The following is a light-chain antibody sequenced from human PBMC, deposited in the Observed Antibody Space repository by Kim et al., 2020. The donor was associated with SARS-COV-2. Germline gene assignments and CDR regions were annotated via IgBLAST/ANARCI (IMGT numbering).Light chain of an antibody. CDR1: SSNSGSNS. Sequence: GQRVTVSCSGSSSNSGSNSVNWYQHLRGTAPKLLMYNDNQRPSGVPDRFSGSKSGTSASLAISGLQSEDEADYYCATWDDSLKGVMFGGGTKVTVL. CDR3: ATWDDSLKGVM. V-gene: IGLV1-44*01. J-gene: IGLJ3*02. CDR2: NDN.